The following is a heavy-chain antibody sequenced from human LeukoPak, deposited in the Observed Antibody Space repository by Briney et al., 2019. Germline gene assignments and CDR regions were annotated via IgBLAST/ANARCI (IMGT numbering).Heavy chain of an antibody. CDR2: ISSSGSTI. J-gene: IGHJ5*02. CDR3: AKSMARYYDFWSSYSNWFDP. CDR1: GFIFSSYS. D-gene: IGHD3-3*01. Sequence: GGSLRLSCAASGFIFSSYSMNWVRQAPGKGLEWVSYISSSGSTIYYADSVKGRFTISRDNAKNSLYLQMNSLRAEDTAIYYCAKSMARYYDFWSSYSNWFDPWGQGTLVTVSS. V-gene: IGHV3-48*01.